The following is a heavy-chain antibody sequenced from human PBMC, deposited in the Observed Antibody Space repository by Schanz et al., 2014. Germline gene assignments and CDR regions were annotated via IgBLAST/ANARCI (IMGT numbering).Heavy chain of an antibody. Sequence: EVQLAESGGGLVQPGGSLRLSCAASGFTISTYAMAWVLQAPGKGLEWVSAISGSGGSAYYADSVKGRFTISRDNSKITLYLQMNTLRAEDTAVYYCGGERCFAFADWGQGTLVTVSS. J-gene: IGHJ4*02. V-gene: IGHV3-23*04. CDR3: GGERCFAFAD. CDR1: GFTISTYA. CDR2: ISGSGGSA. D-gene: IGHD2-8*01.